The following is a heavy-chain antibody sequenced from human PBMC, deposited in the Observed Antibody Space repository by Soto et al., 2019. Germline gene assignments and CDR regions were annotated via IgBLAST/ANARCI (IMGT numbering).Heavy chain of an antibody. CDR2: ISSSSSTI. V-gene: IGHV3-48*01. Sequence: WGSLRLSCAASGFTFSSYSMNWVRQAPGKGLEWVSYISSSSSTIYYADSVKGRFTISRDNAKNSLYLQMNSLRAEDTAVYYCARLQEAPDDYSNYYYYYMDVWGKGTTVTVSS. CDR3: ARLQEAPDDYSNYYYYYMDV. D-gene: IGHD4-4*01. CDR1: GFTFSSYS. J-gene: IGHJ6*03.